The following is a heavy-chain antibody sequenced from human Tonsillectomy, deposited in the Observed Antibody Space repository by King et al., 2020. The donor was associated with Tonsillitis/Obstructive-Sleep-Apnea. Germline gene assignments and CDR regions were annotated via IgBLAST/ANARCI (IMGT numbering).Heavy chain of an antibody. CDR2: IRSEAYDGTT. J-gene: IGHJ4*02. Sequence: VQLVESGGGLVQPGRSLRLSCTASGFTFGDYAMNWVRQAPGKGLEWVGFIRSEAYDGTTEYAASVKGRFTISRDDSKTIAYLQMDSLKTEDTAVYYCTRGNHGFDYWGQGTLVTVSS. CDR3: TRGNHGFDY. V-gene: IGHV3-49*04. D-gene: IGHD1-14*01. CDR1: GFTFGDYA.